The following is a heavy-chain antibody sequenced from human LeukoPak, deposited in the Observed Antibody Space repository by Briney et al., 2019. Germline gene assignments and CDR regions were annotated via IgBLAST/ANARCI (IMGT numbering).Heavy chain of an antibody. CDR3: ARDSDSSGSFPNYYYYGMDV. Sequence: GASVKVSCKTSGYTFTGYYMHWVRQAPGQGLEWMGWINPYSGGTTYAQKFQGRVTMTGDTSISTAYMELSRLRSDDTAVYYCARDSDSSGSFPNYYYYGMDVWGQGTTVTVSS. V-gene: IGHV1-2*02. CDR2: INPYSGGT. J-gene: IGHJ6*02. CDR1: GYTFTGYY. D-gene: IGHD3-22*01.